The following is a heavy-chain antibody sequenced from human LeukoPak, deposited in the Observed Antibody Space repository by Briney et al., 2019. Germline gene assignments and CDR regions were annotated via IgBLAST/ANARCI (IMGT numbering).Heavy chain of an antibody. V-gene: IGHV4-34*01. J-gene: IGHJ4*02. D-gene: IGHD1-26*01. CDR2: INHSGST. Sequence: PSETLSLTCAVYGGSFSGYYWSWIRQPPGKGLEWIGEINHSGSTNYNPSLKSRVTISVDTSKNQFSLKLSSVTAADTAVYYCARAQWELAHWGQGTLVTVSS. CDR1: GGSFSGYY. CDR3: ARAQWELAH.